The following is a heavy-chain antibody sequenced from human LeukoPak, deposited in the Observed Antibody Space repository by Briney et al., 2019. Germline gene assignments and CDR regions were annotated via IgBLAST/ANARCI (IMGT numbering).Heavy chain of an antibody. D-gene: IGHD4-17*01. Sequence: PGGSLRLSCAASGFTFSSYAMSWVRQAPGKGLEWVSAISGSGGSTYCADSVKGRFTISRDNSKNTLYLQMNSLRAEDTAVYYCANGQSATVTPSHFDYWGQGTLVTVSS. J-gene: IGHJ4*02. CDR2: ISGSGGST. V-gene: IGHV3-23*01. CDR1: GFTFSSYA. CDR3: ANGQSATVTPSHFDY.